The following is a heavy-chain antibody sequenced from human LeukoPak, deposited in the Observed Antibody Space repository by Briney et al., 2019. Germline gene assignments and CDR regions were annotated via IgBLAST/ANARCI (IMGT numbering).Heavy chain of an antibody. Sequence: NPSETLSLTCTVSGGSVSSGGYYWSWIRQPPGKGLEWIGYFYYSGSTNYNPSLKSRVTISVDTSKNQFSLKLSSVTAADTAVYYCARDGPPGDDSSGYYSNDAFDIWGQGTMVTVSS. CDR2: FYYSGST. D-gene: IGHD3-22*01. V-gene: IGHV4-61*08. CDR3: ARDGPPGDDSSGYYSNDAFDI. CDR1: GGSVSSGGYY. J-gene: IGHJ3*02.